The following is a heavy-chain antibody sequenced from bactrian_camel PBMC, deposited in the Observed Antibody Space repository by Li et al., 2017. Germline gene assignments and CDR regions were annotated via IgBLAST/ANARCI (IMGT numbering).Heavy chain of an antibody. Sequence: QVQLVESGGGSVQAGGSLRLSCIVSGYTSSGYCLGWFRQSPSKVREAVATIDSSGGTNYANAVKGRFTVSKDSAKNTLYLQMNGLKPEDTAMYYCASDHGLECTVVHVDGYWGQGTQVTVS. J-gene: IGHJ4*01. CDR2: IDSSGGT. CDR3: ASDHGLECTVVHVDGY. D-gene: IGHD6*01. CDR1: GYTSSGYC. V-gene: IGHV3S26*01.